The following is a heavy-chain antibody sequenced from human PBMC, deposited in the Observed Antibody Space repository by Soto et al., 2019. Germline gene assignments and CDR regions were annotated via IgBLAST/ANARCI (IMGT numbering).Heavy chain of an antibody. CDR3: ARDGSGYYSSGFYLYVAFDI. CDR1: GGSVSSHY. Sequence: SETLSLTCTVSGGSVSSHYWSWIRQAAGKGLEWIGRLYSTGSTNYNPSLRSRVTMSVGTSRNQFSLTLTSVTAADSAMYYCARDGSGYYSSGFYLYVAFDILGPGTMVPV. D-gene: IGHD3-22*01. CDR2: LYSTGST. V-gene: IGHV4-4*07. J-gene: IGHJ3*02.